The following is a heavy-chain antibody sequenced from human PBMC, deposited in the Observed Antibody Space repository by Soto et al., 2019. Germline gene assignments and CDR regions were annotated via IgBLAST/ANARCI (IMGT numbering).Heavy chain of an antibody. CDR1: GFTFSSYG. CDR3: AKIGGDSSNSDY. J-gene: IGHJ4*02. Sequence: QVQLVESGGGVVQPGRSLRLSCAASGFTFSSYGMHWVRQAPGKGLEWVAVISYDGSNKYYADSVKGRFTISRDNSKNTLYLQMNSLRAEDTAVYYCAKIGGDSSNSDYWGQGTLVTVSS. CDR2: ISYDGSNK. V-gene: IGHV3-30*18. D-gene: IGHD4-4*01.